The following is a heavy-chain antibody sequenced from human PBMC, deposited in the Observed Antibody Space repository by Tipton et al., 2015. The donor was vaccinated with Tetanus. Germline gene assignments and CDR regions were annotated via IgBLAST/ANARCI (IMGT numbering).Heavy chain of an antibody. V-gene: IGHV3-7*04. CDR2: INQDGSAK. Sequence: SLRLSCAASGFTFSSFWINWVRQAPGKGLEGVAKINQDGSAKDYADSVKGRFSISRDNAKNSLYLQMNSLRAEDTAVYSCARGMAEASNCGGDCYSDYWGQGTLVTVSS. D-gene: IGHD2-21*02. CDR3: ARGMAEASNCGGDCYSDY. CDR1: GFTFSSFW. J-gene: IGHJ4*02.